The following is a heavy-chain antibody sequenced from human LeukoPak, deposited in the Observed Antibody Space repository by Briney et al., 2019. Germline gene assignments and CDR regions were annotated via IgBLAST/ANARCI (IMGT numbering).Heavy chain of an antibody. V-gene: IGHV4-30-2*05. J-gene: IGHJ4*02. CDR2: IYHSGST. Sequence: PSQTLSLTCAVSGGSISSGGYSWSWIRQPPGKGLEWIGYIYHSGSTYYNPSLKSRVTISVDTSKNQFSLKLSSVTAADTAVYYCARVSVWEYYFDYWGQGTLVTVSS. CDR1: GGSISSGGYS. CDR3: ARVSVWEYYFDY. D-gene: IGHD1-26*01.